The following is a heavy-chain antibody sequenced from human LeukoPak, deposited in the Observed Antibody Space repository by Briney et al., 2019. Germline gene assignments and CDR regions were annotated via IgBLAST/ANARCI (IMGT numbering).Heavy chain of an antibody. D-gene: IGHD2-21*02. CDR2: ISSSSSYI. Sequence: PGGCLRLSCAASEFTFSSYGMNWVRQAPGKGLEWVSSISSSSSYIYYADSVKGRFTISRDNAKNSLYLQMNSLRAEDTAVYYCARDSPYCGGDCYPYYYYGMDVWGQGTTVTVSS. J-gene: IGHJ6*02. CDR1: EFTFSSYG. CDR3: ARDSPYCGGDCYPYYYYGMDV. V-gene: IGHV3-21*01.